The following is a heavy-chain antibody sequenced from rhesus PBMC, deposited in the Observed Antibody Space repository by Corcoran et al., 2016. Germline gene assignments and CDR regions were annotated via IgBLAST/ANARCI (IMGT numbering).Heavy chain of an antibody. J-gene: IGHJ5-2*02. CDR2: INGNSGTT. Sequence: QVQLQESGPGLVKPSETLALTCTVSGASISSYWWSWIRPPPGKGLEWIGGINGNSGTTNYNPSLKSRVTISRDTSKNQFSLKLSSVTAADTAVYYCAIGSIFVDVWGRGVLVTVSS. CDR1: GASISSYW. CDR3: AIGSIFVDV. V-gene: IGHV4-80*01. D-gene: IGHD3-3*01.